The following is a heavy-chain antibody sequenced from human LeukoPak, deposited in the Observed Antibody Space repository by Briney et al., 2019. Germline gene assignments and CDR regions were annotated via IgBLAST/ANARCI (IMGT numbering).Heavy chain of an antibody. D-gene: IGHD6-19*01. CDR2: ISGIGGST. J-gene: IGHJ4*02. V-gene: IGHV3-23*01. CDR3: ANSRHRAVGWRGPFDY. CDR1: GFTFSSVV. Sequence: GGSLRLSSAAPGFTFSSVVMSWVRQAPRKGLGWVSAISGIGGSTYYADSVKGRYTISRDNSKNTLYLKMNSLRAEDTAVYYCANSRHRAVGWRGPFDYWGQGTLVTVSS.